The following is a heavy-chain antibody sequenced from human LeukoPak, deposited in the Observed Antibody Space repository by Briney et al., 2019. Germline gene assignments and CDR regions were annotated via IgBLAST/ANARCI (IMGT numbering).Heavy chain of an antibody. Sequence: GGSLRLSCAASGFTFSSYSMNWVRQAPGKGLEWVSSISSSSSYIYYADSVKGRFTISRDNAKNSLYLQMNSLRAEDTAVYYCARRQQGSSWYYFDYWGQGTLVTVSS. J-gene: IGHJ4*02. CDR3: ARRQQGSSWYYFDY. CDR2: ISSSSSYI. D-gene: IGHD6-13*01. V-gene: IGHV3-21*01. CDR1: GFTFSSYS.